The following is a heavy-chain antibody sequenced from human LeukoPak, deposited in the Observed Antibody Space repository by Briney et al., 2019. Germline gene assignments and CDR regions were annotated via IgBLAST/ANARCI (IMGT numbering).Heavy chain of an antibody. CDR1: GFTFSSYS. D-gene: IGHD2-15*01. CDR3: VRDSGSGGSCCATDY. J-gene: IGHJ4*02. V-gene: IGHV3-48*02. Sequence: PGGSLRLSRAVSGFTFSSYSMNWVRQAPGKGLEWVSYISSGSSNIYYADSVKGRFTISRDNAKNSLYLQMNSLRDEDTAVYYCVRDSGSGGSCCATDYWGQGTLVTVSS. CDR2: ISSGSSNI.